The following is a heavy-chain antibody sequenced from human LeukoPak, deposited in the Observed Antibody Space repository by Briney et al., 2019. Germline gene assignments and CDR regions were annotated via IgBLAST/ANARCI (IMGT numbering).Heavy chain of an antibody. Sequence: SRTLSLTCAVYGGSFSGYYWSWIRQPPGKGREWRGEINHSGSTNYNPSLKSRVTISVDTSKKQFSLKLSSVTAADTAVYYCARVLEGSSGQHWYFDLWGRGTLVTVSS. D-gene: IGHD6-19*01. V-gene: IGHV4-34*01. CDR1: GGSFSGYY. J-gene: IGHJ2*01. CDR2: INHSGST. CDR3: ARVLEGSSGQHWYFDL.